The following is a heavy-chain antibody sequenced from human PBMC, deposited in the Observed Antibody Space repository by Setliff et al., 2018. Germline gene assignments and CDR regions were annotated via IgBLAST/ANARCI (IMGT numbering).Heavy chain of an antibody. J-gene: IGHJ4*02. Sequence: PSETLSLTCTVSGGPFSGASIWSWIRQPPGKGLGWIGYVYYSGTAYYNPSLKSRVTVIVDTSKNQFSLRLSSVTAADTAVYYCARVDTGMGLPFDYWGQGTLVTVSS. V-gene: IGHV4-59*01. CDR1: GGPFSGAS. D-gene: IGHD5-18*01. CDR2: VYYSGTA. CDR3: ARVDTGMGLPFDY.